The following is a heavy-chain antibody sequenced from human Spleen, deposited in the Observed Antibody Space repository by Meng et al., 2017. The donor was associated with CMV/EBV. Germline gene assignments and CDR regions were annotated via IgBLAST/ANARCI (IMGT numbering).Heavy chain of an antibody. Sequence: ASVKVSCKASGYTFRSYGISWVRQVPGQGLEWMGRITTHNGNTNYAQNLQGRVTMTTDTSTSTVYMELRSLRSEDTAIYYCSTSGKFEEGTLMDCWGQGTLVTVSS. CDR2: ITTHNGNT. V-gene: IGHV1-18*01. CDR1: GYTFRSYG. J-gene: IGHJ4*02. D-gene: IGHD3/OR15-3a*01. CDR3: STSGKFEEGTLMDC.